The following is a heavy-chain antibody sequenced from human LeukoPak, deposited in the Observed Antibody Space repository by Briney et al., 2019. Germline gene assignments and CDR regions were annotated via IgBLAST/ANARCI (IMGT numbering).Heavy chain of an antibody. CDR1: GGSISSGSYY. D-gene: IGHD6-19*01. V-gene: IGHV4-39*07. CDR3: ARDMAVHPYNWFDP. CDR2: IYYRGNT. Sequence: PSETLSLTCTVSGGSISSGSYYWAWIRQPPGKGLEWIGSIYYRGNTYYTPSLKSRVTISVDTAKNEFSLKLSSVTAADTAVYFCARDMAVHPYNWFDPWGQGTLVTVSS. J-gene: IGHJ5*02.